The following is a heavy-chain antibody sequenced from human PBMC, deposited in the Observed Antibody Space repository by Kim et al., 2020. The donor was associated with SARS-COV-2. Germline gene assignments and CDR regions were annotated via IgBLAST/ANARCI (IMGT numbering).Heavy chain of an antibody. V-gene: IGHV4-34*01. Sequence: TLSLTCGVYGGSLSGYSWSWIRQPPGKGLEWIGEINHSGGTNYSPSLKSRVAMSVDTSKNQFSLRLRSVTAADMAVYYCSRGHTVVVPSPILGLGPIYFYYNMDVWGRGTTVTVSS. J-gene: IGHJ6*03. CDR2: INHSGGT. CDR3: SRGHTVVVPSPILGLGPIYFYYNMDV. CDR1: GGSLSGYS. D-gene: IGHD2-2*01.